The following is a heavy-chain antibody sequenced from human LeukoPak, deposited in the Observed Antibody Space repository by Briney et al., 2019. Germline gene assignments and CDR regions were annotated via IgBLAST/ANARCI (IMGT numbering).Heavy chain of an antibody. CDR1: GYTFTSYG. D-gene: IGHD4-17*01. CDR2: ISAYNGNT. V-gene: IGHV1-18*01. J-gene: IGHJ4*02. Sequence: ASVTVSFKASGYTFTSYGISWVRQAPGQGLEWMGWISAYNGNTNYAQKLQGRVTMTTDTSTSTAYMELRSLRSDDTAVYYCAREDYGDQFDYWGQGTLVTVSS. CDR3: AREDYGDQFDY.